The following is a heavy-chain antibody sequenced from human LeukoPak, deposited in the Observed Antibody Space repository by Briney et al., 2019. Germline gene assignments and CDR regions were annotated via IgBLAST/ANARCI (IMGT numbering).Heavy chain of an antibody. D-gene: IGHD3-10*01. CDR3: ARGFGELSYYYMDV. CDR2: ISSSGSTI. V-gene: IGHV3-48*03. J-gene: IGHJ6*03. CDR1: GFTFSSYA. Sequence: PGGSLRLSCAASGFTFSSYAMNWVRQAPGKGLEWVSYISSSGSTIYYADSVKGRFTISRDNAKNSLYLQMNSLRAEDTAVYYCARGFGELSYYYMDVWGKGTTVTISS.